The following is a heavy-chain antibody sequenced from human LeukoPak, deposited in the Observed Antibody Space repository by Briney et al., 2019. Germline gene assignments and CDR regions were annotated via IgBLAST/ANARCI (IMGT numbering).Heavy chain of an antibody. J-gene: IGHJ4*02. CDR1: GYSFSTYY. Sequence: ASVKVSCKTSGYSFSTYYMYWVRQAPGQGLECMGWINPNSGDTNYALKFQGRVTITRDRSVSAVYMELTRLKSDDTAVYFCARGRDELDYWGQGTLVTVSS. CDR3: ARGRDELDY. CDR2: INPNSGDT. V-gene: IGHV1-2*02. D-gene: IGHD1-1*01.